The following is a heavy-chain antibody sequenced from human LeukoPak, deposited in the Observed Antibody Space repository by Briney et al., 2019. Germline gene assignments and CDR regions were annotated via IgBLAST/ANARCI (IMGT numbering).Heavy chain of an antibody. D-gene: IGHD3-10*01. CDR2: IFYSGST. J-gene: IGHJ4*02. V-gene: IGHV4-59*01. CDR3: ARHYDSGTYPLDY. Sequence: PSETLSLTCTVSGGSIRSYYWSWLRQPPGKGLEWIGNIFYSGSTNYNPSLKSRVTMSLDSSKNQFSLKLRSVTAADTAVYYCARHYDSGTYPLDYWGQGTLVTVSS. CDR1: GGSIRSYY.